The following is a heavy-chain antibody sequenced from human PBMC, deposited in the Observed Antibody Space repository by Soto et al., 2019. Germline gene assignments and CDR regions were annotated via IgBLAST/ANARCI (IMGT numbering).Heavy chain of an antibody. Sequence: ASVKVSCKTSGGALSNYGLSWVRLAPGQGLEWMGGTLPVFGTSKYAQKFQDRLTITADESTITAYMDLTSLTSDDTAVYYCAREPSRYQSYFFDYWGQGTLVTVSS. CDR1: GGALSNYG. CDR2: TLPVFGTS. V-gene: IGHV1-69*13. J-gene: IGHJ4*02. CDR3: AREPSRYQSYFFDY. D-gene: IGHD2-2*01.